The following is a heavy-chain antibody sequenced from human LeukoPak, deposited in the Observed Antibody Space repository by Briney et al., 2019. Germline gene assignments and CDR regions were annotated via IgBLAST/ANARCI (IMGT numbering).Heavy chain of an antibody. CDR1: GFTFDDYA. D-gene: IGHD3-22*01. J-gene: IGHJ4*02. V-gene: IGHV3-9*01. CDR2: ISWNSGSI. Sequence: GGSLRLSCAASGFTFDDYAMHWVRQAPGKGLEWVSGISWNSGSIGYADSVKGRFTISRDNAKNSLYLQMNSLRAEDTALYYCAKDIAHYYDSSGLDYWGQGTLVTVSS. CDR3: AKDIAHYYDSSGLDY.